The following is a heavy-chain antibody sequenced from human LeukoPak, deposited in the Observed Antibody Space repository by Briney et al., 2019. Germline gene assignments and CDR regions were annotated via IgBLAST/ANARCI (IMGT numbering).Heavy chain of an antibody. Sequence: SETLSLTCAVYGGSFSGYYWSWIRQPPGKGLEWLGVINHSGSTNYNPSLKSRVTLSVDTSKSQFSLKLSSVTAADTAVYYCARGGDIVVVPAATGPKGTFDYWGQGTLVTVSS. J-gene: IGHJ4*02. CDR1: GGSFSGYY. V-gene: IGHV4-34*01. D-gene: IGHD2-2*01. CDR2: INHSGST. CDR3: ARGGDIVVVPAATGPKGTFDY.